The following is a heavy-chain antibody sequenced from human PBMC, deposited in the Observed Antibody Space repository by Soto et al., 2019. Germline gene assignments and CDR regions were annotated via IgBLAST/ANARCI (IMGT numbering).Heavy chain of an antibody. CDR1: GGSISSSSYY. D-gene: IGHD3-10*01. J-gene: IGHJ5*02. CDR3: ARVWFGESSWFDP. V-gene: IGHV4-39*07. CDR2: ICHSGNT. Sequence: SETLSLTCTVSGGSISSSSYYWGWIRQPPGKGLEWIGYICHSGNTYYNPSLKSRVTTSLDRSKNQFSLNLSSVTAADTAVYYCARVWFGESSWFDPWGQGTLVTVSS.